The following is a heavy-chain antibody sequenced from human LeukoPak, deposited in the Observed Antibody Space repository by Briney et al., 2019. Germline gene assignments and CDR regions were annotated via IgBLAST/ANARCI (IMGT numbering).Heavy chain of an antibody. CDR3: AKTTAGYSSGRYPGWPADY. Sequence: GGSLRLSCAASGFTFRSYAIYWVRQAPGKGLEWVSGISGSGGDTYVADSVKGRFTISRDNSKNTVFLQMDSLRAEDTAVYYCAKTTAGYSSGRYPGWPADYWSLGTLVTVSS. J-gene: IGHJ4*02. CDR1: GFTFRSYA. D-gene: IGHD6-19*01. CDR2: ISGSGGDT. V-gene: IGHV3-23*01.